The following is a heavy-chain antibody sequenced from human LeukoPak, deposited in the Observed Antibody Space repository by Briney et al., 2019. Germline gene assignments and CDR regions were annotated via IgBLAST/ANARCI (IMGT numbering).Heavy chain of an antibody. CDR2: IRDDGSNK. CDR3: AARRDY. Sequence: XCAXSGFTFXRYGMHWVRQAPGKGLEWVAFIRDDGSNKYYADSMKGRFTISRDNSKNTLYLQMNSLRVEDTVLYYCAARRDYWGQGTLVTVSS. CDR1: GFTFXRYG. J-gene: IGHJ4*02. V-gene: IGHV3-30*02.